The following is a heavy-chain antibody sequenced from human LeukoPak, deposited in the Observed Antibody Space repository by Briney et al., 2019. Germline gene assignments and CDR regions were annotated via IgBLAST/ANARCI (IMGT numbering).Heavy chain of an antibody. Sequence: GGSLRLSCAASGFTFSSSAMSWVRQAPGKGLEWVSAISGSGGSTYYADSVKGRFTISRDNSKNTLYLQMNSLRAEDTAVYYCAKEPQSNPITMVRGVMGDWGQGTLVTVSS. CDR3: AKEPQSNPITMVRGVMGD. CDR2: ISGSGGST. J-gene: IGHJ4*02. D-gene: IGHD3-10*01. CDR1: GFTFSSSA. V-gene: IGHV3-23*01.